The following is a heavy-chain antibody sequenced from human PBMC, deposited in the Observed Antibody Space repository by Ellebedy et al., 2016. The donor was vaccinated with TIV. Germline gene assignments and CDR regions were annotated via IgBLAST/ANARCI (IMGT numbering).Heavy chain of an antibody. Sequence: MPSETLSLTCTVSVGSISSRSYYWAWIRQPPGKGLEWIGRIYYSGSTYYNPSLRSRVTISVDTSKNHFSLKLSSVTAADTSVYYCARGTVVAGGEDYYYAMDVWGQGTTVTVSS. CDR1: VGSISSRSYY. J-gene: IGHJ6*02. D-gene: IGHD6-19*01. CDR3: ARGTVVAGGEDYYYAMDV. V-gene: IGHV4-39*02. CDR2: IYYSGST.